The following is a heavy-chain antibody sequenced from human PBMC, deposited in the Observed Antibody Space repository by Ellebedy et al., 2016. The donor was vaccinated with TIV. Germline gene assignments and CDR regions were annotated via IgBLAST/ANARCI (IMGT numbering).Heavy chain of an antibody. Sequence: GESLKISCVGSGFRIGTYTMHWVRQAPGKGLEYISAISGNGDKTYYVNSVKGRFTISRDNSKNTLYLQMDSLRPEDMAVYYCVRERGERGYDYDYWGQGTLVTVSS. V-gene: IGHV3-64*01. J-gene: IGHJ4*02. CDR3: VRERGERGYDYDY. D-gene: IGHD5-12*01. CDR1: GFRIGTYT. CDR2: ISGNGDKT.